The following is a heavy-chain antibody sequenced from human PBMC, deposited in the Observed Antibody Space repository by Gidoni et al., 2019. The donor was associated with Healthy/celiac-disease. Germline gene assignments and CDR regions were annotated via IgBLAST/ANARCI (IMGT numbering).Heavy chain of an antibody. V-gene: IGHV3-21*01. CDR2: SSSSSSYI. CDR3: ASNCGGDCKFDY. Sequence: EVQLVESGGGLVKPGGSLRLSCAASGFPFSSYSMNWVRQAPGKGLEWVSSSSSSSSYIYYADSVKGRFTISRDNAKNSLYLQMNSLRAEDTAVYYCASNCGGDCKFDYWGQGTLVTVSS. J-gene: IGHJ4*02. D-gene: IGHD2-21*02. CDR1: GFPFSSYS.